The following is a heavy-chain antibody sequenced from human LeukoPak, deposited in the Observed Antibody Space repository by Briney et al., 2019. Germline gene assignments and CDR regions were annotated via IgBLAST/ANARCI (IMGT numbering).Heavy chain of an antibody. CDR3: AKDGGSLYYYYYYGMDV. V-gene: IGHV3-30*04. CDR1: GFTFSSYA. D-gene: IGHD3-16*01. CDR2: ISYDGSNK. Sequence: PGGSLRLSCAASGFTFSSYAMHWVRQAPGKGLEWVAVISYDGSNKYYADSVKGRFTISRDNSKNTLYLQMNSLRAEDTAVYYCAKDGGSLYYYYYYGMDVWGQGTTVTVSS. J-gene: IGHJ6*02.